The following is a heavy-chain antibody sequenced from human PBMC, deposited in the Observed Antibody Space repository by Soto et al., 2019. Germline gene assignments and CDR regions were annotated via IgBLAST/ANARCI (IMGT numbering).Heavy chain of an antibody. J-gene: IGHJ4*02. CDR3: ASMRGGYDSRGYDY. Sequence: QLQLQESGSGLVKPSQTLSLTCAVSGGSISSGSYSWSWIRQPPGKGLEWIGYIYHSGSTYYNPSLKSRVTISVDRSKNQFSLKLSSVTAADTAVYYCASMRGGYDSRGYDYGGQGTLVTVSS. CDR2: IYHSGST. CDR1: GGSISSGSYS. D-gene: IGHD3-22*01. V-gene: IGHV4-30-2*01.